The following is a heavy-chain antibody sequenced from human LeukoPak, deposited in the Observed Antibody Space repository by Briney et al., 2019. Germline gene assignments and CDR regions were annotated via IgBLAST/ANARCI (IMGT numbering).Heavy chain of an antibody. CDR2: IKQDGSEK. CDR1: GFNLTDYW. Sequence: GSLGLSCAASGFNLTDYWMSWVRQAPGKGLEWVASIKQDGSEKYYVDSVKGRFTISRDNAKNSVYLQMTSLRAEDTAVYYCATPGSGIWCFDYWGQGTLLTVSS. CDR3: ATPGSGIWCFDY. D-gene: IGHD6-13*01. J-gene: IGHJ4*02. V-gene: IGHV3-7*01.